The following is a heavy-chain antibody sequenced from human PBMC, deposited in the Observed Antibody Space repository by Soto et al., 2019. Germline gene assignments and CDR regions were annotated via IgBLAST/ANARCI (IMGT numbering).Heavy chain of an antibody. Sequence: GGSLRLSCAASGCTFTTYAMTWVRQAPGKGLEWVSAINSAGTTYYADSVKGRFTISRDNAKNTLYLQMNGLRAEDTAVYYCAKDWYEDYWGQGTLVTVSS. CDR1: GCTFTTYA. D-gene: IGHD6-13*01. V-gene: IGHV3-23*01. CDR2: INSAGTT. CDR3: AKDWYEDY. J-gene: IGHJ4*02.